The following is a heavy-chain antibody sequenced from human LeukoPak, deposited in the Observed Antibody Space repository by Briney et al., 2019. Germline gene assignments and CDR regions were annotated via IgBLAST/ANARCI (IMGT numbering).Heavy chain of an antibody. CDR1: GYTFSKFG. V-gene: IGHV1-18*01. CDR2: IYNGNI. J-gene: IGHJ5*02. D-gene: IGHD6-19*01. Sequence: ASVKVSCKASGYTFSKFGISWVRQAPGQGLEWMGWIYNGNIRYAQSLQGRVTMTTDTSTSTAYMELRSLKSDDTAVYYCARGSSGTEGFDPWGQGTLVTVSS. CDR3: ARGSSGTEGFDP.